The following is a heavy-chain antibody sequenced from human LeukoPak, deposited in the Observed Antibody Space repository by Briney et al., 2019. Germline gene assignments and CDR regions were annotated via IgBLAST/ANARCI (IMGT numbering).Heavy chain of an antibody. CDR1: GGSISSSSYY. D-gene: IGHD3-22*01. CDR3: ARVGYDSSGYYANYFDY. Sequence: SETLSLTCTVSGGSISSSSYYWSWIRQPPGKGLEWIGYIYYSGSTNYNPSLKSRVAISVDTSKNQFSLRLSSVTAADTAVYYCARVGYDSSGYYANYFDYWGRGTLVTVSS. J-gene: IGHJ4*02. CDR2: IYYSGST. V-gene: IGHV4-61*01.